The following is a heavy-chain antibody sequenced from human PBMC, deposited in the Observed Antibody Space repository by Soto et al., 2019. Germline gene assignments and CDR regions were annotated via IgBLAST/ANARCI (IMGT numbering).Heavy chain of an antibody. Sequence: PSETLPLTVTGCGAALRCGGYSYTWVRQPQGKGLEWLGYIYYSGGTNYTTALKSRVSISLEKYSGQFSARLSCVSAADTAVYYSTREQSDDNYFDPGGQGTLVTVS. D-gene: IGHD6-19*01. CDR3: TREQSDDNYFDP. CDR1: GAALRCGGYS. V-gene: IGHV4-61*08. CDR2: IYYSGGT. J-gene: IGHJ5*02.